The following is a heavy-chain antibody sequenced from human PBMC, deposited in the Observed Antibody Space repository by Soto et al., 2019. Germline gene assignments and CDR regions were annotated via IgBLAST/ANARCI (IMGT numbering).Heavy chain of an antibody. CDR1: GGTFSSYA. D-gene: IGHD3-3*02. CDR3: ARARDPFVEWLPFDD. V-gene: IGHV1-69*12. CDR2: IIPIFDTA. Sequence: QVQLVQSGAEVKKPGSSVKVSCKASGGTFSSYAISWVRQAPGQGLEWMGGIIPIFDTANYAQKFQGRVTITEEEATSTAYMERSSLRPEDTAVYYGARARDPFVEWLPFDDWGEGTLVTVSS. J-gene: IGHJ4*02.